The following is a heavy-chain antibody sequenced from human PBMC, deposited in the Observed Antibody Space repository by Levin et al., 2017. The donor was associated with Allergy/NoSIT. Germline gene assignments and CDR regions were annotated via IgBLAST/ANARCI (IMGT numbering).Heavy chain of an antibody. CDR1: GFTFSNYW. Sequence: PGGSLRLSCAASGFTFSNYWMSWVRQAPGKGLEWVANIKEDGSEKYYVDSLKGRFTISRDNAKNSLYLQMNSLRAEDTAVYYCVKYTSGWFTFDYWGQGTLVSVSS. CDR3: VKYTSGWFTFDY. D-gene: IGHD6-19*01. J-gene: IGHJ4*02. CDR2: IKEDGSEK. V-gene: IGHV3-7*02.